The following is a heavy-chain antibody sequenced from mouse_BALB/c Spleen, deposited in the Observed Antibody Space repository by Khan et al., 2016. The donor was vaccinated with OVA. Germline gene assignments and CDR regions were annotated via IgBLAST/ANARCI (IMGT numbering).Heavy chain of an antibody. V-gene: IGHV1-4*01. CDR3: VREGAYHRSDGWFAY. D-gene: IGHD2-14*01. CDR1: GYTFTSYT. J-gene: IGHJ3*01. Sequence: VQLQESGAELARPGASVKMSCKASGYTFTSYTMHWVKQRPGQGLEWIGYINPSNDYTNYNQNFKDKATLIVDKSSSTAYMQLSSLTSEESSVYYGVREGAYHRSDGWFAYWGQGTLVTVSA. CDR2: INPSNDYT.